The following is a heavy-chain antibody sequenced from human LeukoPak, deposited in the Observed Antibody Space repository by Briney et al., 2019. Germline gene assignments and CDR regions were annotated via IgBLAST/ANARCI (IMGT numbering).Heavy chain of an antibody. D-gene: IGHD3-22*01. CDR2: IYYSGSN. CDR3: ARLITYDSSGYYYYFDY. CDR1: GGSISSYY. J-gene: IGHJ4*02. Sequence: SETLSLTCTVSGGSISSYYWSWIRQPPGKGLEWIGYIYYSGSNNYNPSLKSRVTISVDTSKNQFSLKLSSVTAADTAVYYCARLITYDSSGYYYYFDYWGQGTLVTVSS. V-gene: IGHV4-59*01.